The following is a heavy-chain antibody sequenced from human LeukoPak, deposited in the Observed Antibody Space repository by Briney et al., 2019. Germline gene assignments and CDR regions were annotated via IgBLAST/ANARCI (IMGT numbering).Heavy chain of an antibody. CDR2: ISGSGGNT. CDR3: ARDPYSGSYGDYYYYYMDV. Sequence: GGSLRLSCAASGFTFSSYAMSWVRQAPGKGLEWVSAISGSGGNTYYADSVKGRFTISRDYSKNTLYLQMNSLRDEDTAVYYCARDPYSGSYGDYYYYYMDVWGKGTTVTISS. J-gene: IGHJ6*03. CDR1: GFTFSSYA. D-gene: IGHD1-26*01. V-gene: IGHV3-23*01.